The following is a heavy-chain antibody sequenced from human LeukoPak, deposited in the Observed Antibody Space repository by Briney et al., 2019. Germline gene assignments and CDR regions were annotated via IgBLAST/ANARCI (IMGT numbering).Heavy chain of an antibody. CDR2: INPSDDTT. V-gene: IGHV1-46*01. J-gene: IGHJ4*02. D-gene: IGHD6-19*01. Sequence: GASVKLSCKASGYSFTRCYLHWVRQAPGQGLEWMGIINPSDDTTTHAQKFQGRATMTSDTSTSTVYMELSSLRSEDTAVYYCARDLRHHSGIAVSPFDYWGQGTLVTVSS. CDR3: ARDLRHHSGIAVSPFDY. CDR1: GYSFTRCY.